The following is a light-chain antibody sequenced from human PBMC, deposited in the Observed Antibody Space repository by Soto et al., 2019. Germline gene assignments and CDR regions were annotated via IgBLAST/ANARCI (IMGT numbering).Light chain of an antibody. CDR1: SSSIGAGYD. CDR2: GNS. Sequence: QSVLTRPPSVSGAPGQRVTISCTGSSSSIGAGYDVHWYQQLPGTAPKLLIYGNSNRPSGVPDRFSGSKSGTSASLAITGLQAEDEADYYCQSYDSSLSGVVFGGGTKLTVL. CDR3: QSYDSSLSGVV. J-gene: IGLJ2*01. V-gene: IGLV1-40*01.